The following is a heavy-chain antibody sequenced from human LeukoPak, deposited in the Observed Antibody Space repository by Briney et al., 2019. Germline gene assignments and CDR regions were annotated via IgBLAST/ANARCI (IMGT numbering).Heavy chain of an antibody. D-gene: IGHD4-17*01. CDR1: GGSISSSSYY. CDR2: IYYSGST. V-gene: IGHV4-39*07. J-gene: IGHJ4*02. Sequence: PSETLSLTCTVSGGSISSSSYYWGWLRQPPGTGLEWIGSIYYSGSTYYNPSLKSRVTISVDTSKNQFSLKLSSVTAADTAVYYCARDSTYYGDFDWGQGTLVTVSS. CDR3: ARDSTYYGDFD.